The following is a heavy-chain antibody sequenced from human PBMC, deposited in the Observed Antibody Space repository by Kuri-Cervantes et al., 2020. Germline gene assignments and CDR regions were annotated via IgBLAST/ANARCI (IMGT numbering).Heavy chain of an antibody. V-gene: IGHV3-74*01. Sequence: GESLKISCAVPGYSIGSGYYWGWIRQPPGKGLVWVSRINGDGSATNYADSVKGRFTISRDNAKNMLFLQMHSLRAEDTALYSCVREVGAPGAYDKWGQGTMVTVSS. D-gene: IGHD1-26*01. J-gene: IGHJ3*02. CDR2: INGDGSAT. CDR1: GYSIGSGYY. CDR3: VREVGAPGAYDK.